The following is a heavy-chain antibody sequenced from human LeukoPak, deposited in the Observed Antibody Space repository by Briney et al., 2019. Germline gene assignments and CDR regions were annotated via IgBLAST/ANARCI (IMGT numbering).Heavy chain of an antibody. V-gene: IGHV3-30-3*01. Sequence: PGRSLRLPCADSGFTFSSSVMHWVRQAPGKGLEWVAVISYDGSNKYYADSVKGRFTISRDNSQNTLYLEMISLRTDDTAVYYCAREKSTALFDYWGQGTLVTVSS. CDR2: ISYDGSNK. J-gene: IGHJ4*02. CDR1: GFTFSSSV. CDR3: AREKSTALFDY.